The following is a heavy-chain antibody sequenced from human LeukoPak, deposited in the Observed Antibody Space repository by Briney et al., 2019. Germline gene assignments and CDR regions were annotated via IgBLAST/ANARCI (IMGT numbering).Heavy chain of an antibody. CDR2: ISAYNGNT. J-gene: IGHJ4*02. Sequence: GASVRVSCKASGYTFTSYGISWVRQAPGQGLEWMGWISAYNGNTNYAQKLQGRVTMTTDTSTSTAYMELRSLRSDDTAVYYCARDWRPGDRVFCGLFWYWGQGTLVTVSS. CDR1: GYTFTSYG. V-gene: IGHV1-18*01. CDR3: ARDWRPGDRVFCGLFWY. D-gene: IGHD3-10*01.